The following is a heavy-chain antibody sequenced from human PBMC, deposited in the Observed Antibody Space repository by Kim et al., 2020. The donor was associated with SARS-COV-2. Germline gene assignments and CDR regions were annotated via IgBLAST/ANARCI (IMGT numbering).Heavy chain of an antibody. Sequence: SGPTLVNPTQTLTLTCTLSGFSLNASGMCVSWIRQPPGKALEWLALIDWVDNKYYTTSLKTRLTISKDTSKNQVVLTMTNMDPVDTATYFCARIPPRPHSGSGWVGGFDPWGQGTPVTVSS. CDR3: ARIPPRPHSGSGWVGGFDP. J-gene: IGHJ5*02. CDR2: IDWVDNK. CDR1: GFSLNASGMC. D-gene: IGHD6-19*01. V-gene: IGHV2-70*01.